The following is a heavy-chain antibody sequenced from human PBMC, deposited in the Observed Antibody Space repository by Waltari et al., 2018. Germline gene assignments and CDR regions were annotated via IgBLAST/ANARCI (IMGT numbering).Heavy chain of an antibody. V-gene: IGHV3-21*01. J-gene: IGHJ4*02. D-gene: IGHD7-27*01. CDR3: ARGGWGFYLDD. Sequence: EVHLVESGGGLVKPGGSLRLSCAASGFTFSSYSMNWVRQAPGKGLEWVSSISSTGSYTHYADSVKGRFSISRDNAKNSLYLQMNSLRAEDTAVYYCARGGWGFYLDDWGQGTLVT. CDR1: GFTFSSYS. CDR2: ISSTGSYT.